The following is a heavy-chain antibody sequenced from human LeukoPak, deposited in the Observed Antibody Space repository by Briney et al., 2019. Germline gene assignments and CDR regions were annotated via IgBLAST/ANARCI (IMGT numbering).Heavy chain of an antibody. CDR3: ARHGGHSSSSHDY. J-gene: IGHJ4*02. CDR1: GGSISSSSYY. V-gene: IGHV4-39*01. CDR2: IYYSGST. Sequence: SETPSLTCTVSGGSISSSSYYWGWIRQPPGKGLEWFGSIYYSGSTYYNPSLKSRVTISVDTAKNQFSLKLSSVTAADTAVYYCARHGGHSSSSHDYWGQGTLGTVSS. D-gene: IGHD6-6*01.